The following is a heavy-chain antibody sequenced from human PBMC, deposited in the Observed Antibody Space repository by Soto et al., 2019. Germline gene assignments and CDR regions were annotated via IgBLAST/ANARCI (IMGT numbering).Heavy chain of an antibody. CDR3: AKEWSDARTREKCGLVDY. Sequence: GGSLRLSCAASGFTFSSYAMAWVRQAPGKGLEWVSTIRASGTSTYYADSVEGRFSISRDNSKNTLYLQMNSLRAEDTAVYYCAKEWSDARTREKCGLVDYWGQGALVTVSS. CDR2: IRASGTST. V-gene: IGHV3-23*01. J-gene: IGHJ4*02. D-gene: IGHD2-8*01. CDR1: GFTFSSYA.